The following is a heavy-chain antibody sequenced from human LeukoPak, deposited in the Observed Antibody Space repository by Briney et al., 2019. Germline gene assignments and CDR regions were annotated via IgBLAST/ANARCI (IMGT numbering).Heavy chain of an antibody. Sequence: GGSLRLSCAASGFTFSSYGMHWVRQAPGKGLEWVAFIRYDGSNKYYADSVKGRFTISRDNSKNTLYLQMNSLRAEDTAVYYCAKDKRYGYGIFDYWGQGTLVTVSS. J-gene: IGHJ4*02. V-gene: IGHV3-30*02. CDR2: IRYDGSNK. CDR1: GFTFSSYG. D-gene: IGHD5-18*01. CDR3: AKDKRYGYGIFDY.